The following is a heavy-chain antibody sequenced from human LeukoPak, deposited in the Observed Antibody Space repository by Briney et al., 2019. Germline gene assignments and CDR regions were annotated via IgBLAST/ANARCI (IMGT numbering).Heavy chain of an antibody. V-gene: IGHV4-4*07. J-gene: IGHJ5*02. D-gene: IGHD2-2*01. Sequence: SETLSLTCTVSGGSISSYYWSWIRQPAGKGLEWIGRIYTSGSTNYNPSLKSRVTMSVDTSKSQFSLKLSSVTAADTAVYYCAGRNIVVAHGGFDPWGQGTLVTVSS. CDR3: AGRNIVVAHGGFDP. CDR1: GGSISSYY. CDR2: IYTSGST.